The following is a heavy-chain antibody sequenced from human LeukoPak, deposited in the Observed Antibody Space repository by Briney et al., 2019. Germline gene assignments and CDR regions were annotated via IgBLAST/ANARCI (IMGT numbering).Heavy chain of an antibody. CDR2: IKKDGSEK. J-gene: IGHJ4*02. V-gene: IGHV3-7*01. CDR3: ARVAIAAAGVFDY. Sequence: GGSLRLSCAASGFTLSSYWMSWVRQAPGKGLEWVANIKKDGSEKYYVDSVKGRFTISRDNAKNSLYLQMNSLRAEDTAVYYCARVAIAAAGVFDYWGQGTLVTVSS. D-gene: IGHD6-13*01. CDR1: GFTLSSYW.